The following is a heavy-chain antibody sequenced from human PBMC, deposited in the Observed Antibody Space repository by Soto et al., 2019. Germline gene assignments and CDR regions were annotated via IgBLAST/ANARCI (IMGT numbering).Heavy chain of an antibody. V-gene: IGHV3-7*01. CDR2: IKQDGRKT. J-gene: IGHJ4*02. D-gene: IGHD4-17*01. CDR1: GFMFNNYW. Sequence: GGSLRLSCAASGFMFNNYWMSWVRQAPGKGLEWVANIKQDGRKTYYVDSVKGRFTISRDNAKNSLYLEMNSLRADDSAVYYCERTTDGEVEYWGQGTLVTVPQ. CDR3: ERTTDGEVEY.